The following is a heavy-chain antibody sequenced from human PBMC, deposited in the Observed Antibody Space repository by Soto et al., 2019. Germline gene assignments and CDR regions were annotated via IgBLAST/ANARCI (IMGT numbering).Heavy chain of an antibody. D-gene: IGHD5-18*01. CDR1: GFTFGDYA. J-gene: IGHJ4*02. Sequence: TGGSLRLSCTASGFTFGDYAMSWVRQAPGKGLEWVGFIRSKAYGGTTEYAASVKGRFTISRDDSKSIAYLQMNSLKTEDTAVYYCTTPWIQLWSGFDYWGQGTLVTVSS. CDR3: TTPWIQLWSGFDY. CDR2: IRSKAYGGTT. V-gene: IGHV3-49*04.